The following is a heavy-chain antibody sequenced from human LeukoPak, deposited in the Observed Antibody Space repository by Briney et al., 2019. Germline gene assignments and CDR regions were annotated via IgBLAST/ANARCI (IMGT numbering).Heavy chain of an antibody. J-gene: IGHJ3*02. Sequence: SQTLSLTCAISGDSVSRNSSAWNWIRQSPSRGLEWLGRTYYRSKWYNDYAVSVKSRIAINPDTSKNQFSLQLNSVTPEDTAVYYCASQYGSGWYGAFDIWGQGTMVTVSS. CDR3: ASQYGSGWYGAFDI. D-gene: IGHD6-19*01. V-gene: IGHV6-1*01. CDR2: TYYRSKWYN. CDR1: GDSVSRNSSA.